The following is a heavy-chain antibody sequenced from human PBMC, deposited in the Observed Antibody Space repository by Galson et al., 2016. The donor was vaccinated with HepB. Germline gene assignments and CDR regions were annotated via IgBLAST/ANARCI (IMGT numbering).Heavy chain of an antibody. V-gene: IGHV1-46*01. D-gene: IGHD2-21*02. J-gene: IGHJ4*02. Sequence: SVKVSCKASGYTFTSYYMHWVRQAPGQGLEWMGIINPSGDSTSYAQKFQGRVTMTRDTSTSTVYMELSSLKSDDTAVYYCARDGGSLVVGTAIRVGGAFDYWGQGTLVTVSS. CDR3: ARDGGSLVVGTAIRVGGAFDY. CDR1: GYTFTSYY. CDR2: INPSGDST.